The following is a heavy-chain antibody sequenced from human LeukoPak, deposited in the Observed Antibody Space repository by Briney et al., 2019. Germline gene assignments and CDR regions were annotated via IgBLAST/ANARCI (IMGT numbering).Heavy chain of an antibody. CDR1: GFTFSSYG. J-gene: IGHJ4*02. CDR2: IWYDGSNK. CDR3: ARDDTAMVTGCDY. Sequence: GGSLRLSCAASGFTFSSYGMHWVRQAPGKGLEWVVVIWYDGSNKYYADSVKGRFTISRDNSKNTLYLQMNSLRAEDTAVYYCARDDTAMVTGCDYWGQGTLVTVSS. V-gene: IGHV3-33*01. D-gene: IGHD5-18*01.